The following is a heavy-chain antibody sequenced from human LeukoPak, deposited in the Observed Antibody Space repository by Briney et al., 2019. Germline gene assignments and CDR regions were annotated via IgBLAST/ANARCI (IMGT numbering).Heavy chain of an antibody. J-gene: IGHJ4*02. CDR1: GFTFSSYA. D-gene: IGHD6-6*01. V-gene: IGHV3-23*01. CDR3: AKANSRYSSSTGGI. CDR2: VSGSGGST. Sequence: GGSLRLSCAASGFTFSSYAMSWVRQAPGKGLEWVSAVSGSGGSTYYADSVKGRFTISRDNSKNTLYLQMNSLRAEDTAVYYCAKANSRYSSSTGGIWGQGTLVTVSS.